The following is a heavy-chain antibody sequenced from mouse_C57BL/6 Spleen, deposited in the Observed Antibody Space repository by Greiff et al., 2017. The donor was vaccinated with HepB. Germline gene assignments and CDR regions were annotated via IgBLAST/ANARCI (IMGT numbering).Heavy chain of an antibody. CDR2: IDPEDGET. D-gene: IGHD4-1*01. V-gene: IGHV14-2*01. CDR1: GFNIKDYY. CDR3: ARRELTGPFDY. J-gene: IGHJ2*01. Sequence: EVQLQQSGAELVKPGASVKLSCTASGFNIKDYYMHWVKQRTEQGLEWIGRIDPEDGETKYAPKLQGKATITADTSSNTASLQLSSLTSEDTAVYYCARRELTGPFDYWGQGTTLTVSS.